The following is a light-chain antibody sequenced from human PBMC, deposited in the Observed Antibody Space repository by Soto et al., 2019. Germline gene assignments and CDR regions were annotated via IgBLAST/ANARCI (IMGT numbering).Light chain of an antibody. CDR2: DAS. CDR3: QQYNSDSPT. Sequence: DIQMTQSPSTLSTSVGDRVTITCRASQSISSWLAWYQQKPGKAPKLLIYDASSLESGVPSRFSGSGFGTEFTLTISSLQPDDFATYYCQQYNSDSPTFGQGTKLEIK. V-gene: IGKV1-5*01. CDR1: QSISSW. J-gene: IGKJ2*01.